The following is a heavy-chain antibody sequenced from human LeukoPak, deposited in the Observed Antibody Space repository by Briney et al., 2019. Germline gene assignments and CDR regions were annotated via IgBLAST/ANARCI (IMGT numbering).Heavy chain of an antibody. Sequence: SETLSLTCAVYGGSFSGYYWSWIRQPPGKGLEWIGNIFYSGSTYYSPSLKSRVTISLDTSRNQFSLKLNSVTAADTAVYYCAKSNGYGLVNIWGQGTMVTVSS. CDR1: GGSFSGYY. D-gene: IGHD3-10*01. J-gene: IGHJ3*02. CDR3: AKSNGYGLVNI. V-gene: IGHV4-34*12. CDR2: IFYSGST.